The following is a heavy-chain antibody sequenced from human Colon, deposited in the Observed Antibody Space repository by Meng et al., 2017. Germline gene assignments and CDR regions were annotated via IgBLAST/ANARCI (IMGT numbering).Heavy chain of an antibody. Sequence: QVRLQGSGPGLVKPSETLSPTCAVSGGSISRSDWWSWVRQPPGKGLEWIGETSHSGSTNYSPSLKSRVTISLDKSKNQLSLKLNSVTAADTAVYYCASSDYYRSDYWGQGTLVTVSS. CDR3: ASSDYYRSDY. D-gene: IGHD3-22*01. J-gene: IGHJ4*02. CDR2: TSHSGST. V-gene: IGHV4-4*02. CDR1: GGSISRSDW.